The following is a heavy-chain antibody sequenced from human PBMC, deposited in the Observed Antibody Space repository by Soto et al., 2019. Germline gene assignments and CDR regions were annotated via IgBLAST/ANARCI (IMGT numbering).Heavy chain of an antibody. D-gene: IGHD3-16*01. Sequence: EVQLVESGGGLVQPGGSLRLSCAASGFTLSNYAVNWVRQAPGKGLEWVSYISSDSRYIYYGDSVKGRFTISRDNARNSVYLQMGTLSDEDTAVYYCARIKLVEFFFINVDVYDMDVWGQGTPVTVSS. V-gene: IGHV3-48*02. CDR2: ISSDSRYI. CDR3: ARIKLVEFFFINVDVYDMDV. CDR1: GFTLSNYA. J-gene: IGHJ6*02.